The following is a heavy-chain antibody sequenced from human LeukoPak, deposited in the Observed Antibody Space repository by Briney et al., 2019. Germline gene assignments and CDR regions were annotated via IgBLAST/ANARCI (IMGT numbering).Heavy chain of an antibody. J-gene: IGHJ3*02. Sequence: TGGSLRLSCAASGFTFSSYAMSWVRQAPGKGLEWVSAISGSGGSTYYADSVKGRFTISRDNSKNTLYLQMNSLRAEDTAVYYCAKYYDILTGSALVWTDAFDIWGQGTMVTVSS. V-gene: IGHV3-23*01. CDR2: ISGSGGST. D-gene: IGHD3-9*01. CDR3: AKYYDILTGSALVWTDAFDI. CDR1: GFTFSSYA.